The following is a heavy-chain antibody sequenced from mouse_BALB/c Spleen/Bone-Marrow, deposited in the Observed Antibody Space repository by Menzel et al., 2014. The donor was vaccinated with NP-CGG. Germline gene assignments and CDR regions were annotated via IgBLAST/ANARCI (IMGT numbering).Heavy chain of an antibody. CDR2: ITPSNGDT. CDR3: SREGAY. CDR1: GYTFTSYY. J-gene: IGHJ3*01. V-gene: IGHV1S81*02. Sequence: VQLQESGAELVKPGASVKLSCKASGYTFTSYYMYWVKQRPGQGLEWIGEITPSNGDTNFNEKFKSKATLTVDKSSSTAYMQLSSLTSEDSAVYYCSREGAYWGRGTLVTVSA.